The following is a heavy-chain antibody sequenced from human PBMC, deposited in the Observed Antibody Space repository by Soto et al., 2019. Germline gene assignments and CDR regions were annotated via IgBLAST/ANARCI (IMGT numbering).Heavy chain of an antibody. Sequence: GASVKVSCKASGYTFTGYYMHWVRQAPGQGLEWMGWINPNSGGTNYAQKFQGWVTITRDTSISTAYMELSRLRSDDTAVYYCAREGVDYFASPFDYWGQGTLVTVSS. V-gene: IGHV1-2*04. D-gene: IGHD4-17*01. CDR3: AREGVDYFASPFDY. CDR1: GYTFTGYY. CDR2: INPNSGGT. J-gene: IGHJ4*02.